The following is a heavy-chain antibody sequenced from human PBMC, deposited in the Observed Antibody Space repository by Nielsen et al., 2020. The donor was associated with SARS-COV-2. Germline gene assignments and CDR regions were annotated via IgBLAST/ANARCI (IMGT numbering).Heavy chain of an antibody. J-gene: IGHJ6*02. CDR1: GYTFISYP. CDR3: ARVVEDDDFWSGYSNGVDV. CDR2: ISVYSGLT. Sequence: ASVKVSCKASGYTFISYPITWVRQAPGQGLEWMGWISVYSGLTNYAQRLQGRVTMTTDTSTTTAYMELRSLRSDDTAVYYCARVVEDDDFWSGYSNGVDVWGQGTTVSVS. D-gene: IGHD3-3*01. V-gene: IGHV1-18*01.